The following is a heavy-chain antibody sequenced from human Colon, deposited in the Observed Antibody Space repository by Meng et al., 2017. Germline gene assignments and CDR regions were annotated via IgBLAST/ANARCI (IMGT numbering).Heavy chain of an antibody. J-gene: IGHJ4*02. V-gene: IGHV4-59*01. CDR2: IYYSGST. Sequence: SETLSLTCTVPGGSISSYYWSWIRQPPGKGLEWIGYIYYSGSTNYNPSLKSRVTISVDTSKNQFSLKLSSVTAADTAVYYCAREGDIVATAGFDYWGQGTLVTVSS. CDR1: GGSISSYY. CDR3: AREGDIVATAGFDY. D-gene: IGHD5-12*01.